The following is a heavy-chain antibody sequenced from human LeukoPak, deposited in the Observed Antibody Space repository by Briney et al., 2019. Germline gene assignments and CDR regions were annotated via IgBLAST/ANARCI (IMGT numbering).Heavy chain of an antibody. D-gene: IGHD6-13*01. CDR1: GGSISSSSYY. V-gene: IGHV4-39*01. Sequence: SETLSLTCTVSGGSISSSSYYWGWIRQPPGKGLEWIGSIYYSGSTYYNPSLKSRVTISVDTSKNQFSLKLSSVTAADTAVYYCAGGIAAATLSFDYWGQGTLVTVPS. J-gene: IGHJ4*02. CDR3: AGGIAAATLSFDY. CDR2: IYYSGST.